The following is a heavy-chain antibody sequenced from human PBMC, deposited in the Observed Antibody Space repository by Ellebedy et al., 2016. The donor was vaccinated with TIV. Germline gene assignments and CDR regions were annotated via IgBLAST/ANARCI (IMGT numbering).Heavy chain of an antibody. CDR2: INPNSGGT. J-gene: IGHJ4*02. CDR3: ARGYSSGYVDY. D-gene: IGHD6-19*01. Sequence: ASVKVSCKASGYTFTDHYIHWVRQAPGQGLEWMGWINPNSGGTNYAQKFQGRVTMTRDTSISTAYMELSRLRSDDTAVYYCARGYSSGYVDYWGQGTLVTVSS. V-gene: IGHV1-2*02. CDR1: GYTFTDHY.